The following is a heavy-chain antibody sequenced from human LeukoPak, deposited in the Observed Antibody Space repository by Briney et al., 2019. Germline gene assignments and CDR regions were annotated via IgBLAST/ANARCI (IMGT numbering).Heavy chain of an antibody. CDR1: GYTFNDYG. V-gene: IGHV3-20*04. CDR3: ARGFRDGPLYGMDV. D-gene: IGHD2-21*01. CDR2: ITWSGAAT. J-gene: IGHJ6*02. Sequence: CPGGSLRLSCAASGYTFNDYGVSWVRQAPTKGLEWISGITWSGAATAYADSVKGRFTISRDNAKNSLFLEMNSLTAEDMALYYCARGFRDGPLYGMDVWGQGTTVTVSS.